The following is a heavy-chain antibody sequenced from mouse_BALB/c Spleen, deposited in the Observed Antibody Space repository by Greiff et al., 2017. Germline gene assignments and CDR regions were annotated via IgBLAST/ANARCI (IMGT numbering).Heavy chain of an antibody. D-gene: IGHD4-1*01. CDR3: TRSGANWAYYFDY. CDR1: GYTFTSYW. CDR2: IYPSDSYT. V-gene: IGHV1-69*02. Sequence: VQLQQPGAELVRPGASVKLSCKASGYTFTSYWINWVKQRPGQGLEWIGNIYPSDSYTNYNQKFKDKATLTVDKSSSTAYMQLSSPTSEDSAVYYCTRSGANWAYYFDYWGQGTTLTVSS. J-gene: IGHJ2*01.